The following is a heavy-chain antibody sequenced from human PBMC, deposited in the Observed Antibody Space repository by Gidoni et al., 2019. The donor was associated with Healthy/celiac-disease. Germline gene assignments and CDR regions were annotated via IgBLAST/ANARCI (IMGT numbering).Heavy chain of an antibody. Sequence: EVQLVESGGGLVQPGRSLRLSCAASGFTFDDYAMPWVRQAPGKGLEWVSGISWNSGSIGYADSVKGRFTISRDNAKNFLYLQMNSLRAEDTALYYCAKDPSPYYYDSSGYWGAFDIWGQGTMVTVSS. CDR1: GFTFDDYA. CDR3: AKDPSPYYYDSSGYWGAFDI. V-gene: IGHV3-9*01. D-gene: IGHD3-22*01. J-gene: IGHJ3*02. CDR2: ISWNSGSI.